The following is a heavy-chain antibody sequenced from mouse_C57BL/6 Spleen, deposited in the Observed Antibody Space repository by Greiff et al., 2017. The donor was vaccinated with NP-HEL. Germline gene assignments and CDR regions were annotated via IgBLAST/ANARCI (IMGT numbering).Heavy chain of an antibody. CDR3: ARDSSGYGDYFDY. D-gene: IGHD3-2*02. CDR1: GYTFTDYY. J-gene: IGHJ2*01. CDR2: IYPGSGNT. V-gene: IGHV1-76*01. Sequence: QVQLQQSGAELVRPGASVKLSCKASGYTFTDYYINWVKQRPGQGLEWIARIYPGSGNTYYNEKFKGKATLTAEKSSSTAYMQLSSLTSEDSAVYFCARDSSGYGDYFDYWGQGTTLTVSS.